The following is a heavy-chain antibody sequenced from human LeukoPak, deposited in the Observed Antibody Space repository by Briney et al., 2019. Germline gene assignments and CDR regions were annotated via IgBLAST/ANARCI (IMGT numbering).Heavy chain of an antibody. CDR2: ISSTSSPI. CDR1: GLTFSSYS. V-gene: IGHV3-21*05. Sequence: PGGSLRLSGAASGLTFSSYSMTWVRQAPGKGREGVSYISSTSSPIYYADSVKGRFTISRDNAKNSLYLQMNSLRAEDTAVYYCARDGLYSSSVPYYFDYWGQGTLVTVSS. CDR3: ARDGLYSSSVPYYFDY. D-gene: IGHD6-6*01. J-gene: IGHJ4*02.